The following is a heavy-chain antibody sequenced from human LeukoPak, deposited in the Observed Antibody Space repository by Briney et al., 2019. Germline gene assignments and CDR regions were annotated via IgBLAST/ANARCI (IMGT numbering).Heavy chain of an antibody. CDR2: INSDGSGT. Sequence: GGSLRLSCAASGFSFGSYWMHRVRQAPGKGLVWVSRINSDGSGTSYADSVKGRFTISRDNAKNTLDLHMNNLRAEDTAVYYCTKGGTGHSDYWGQGTLVTVSS. V-gene: IGHV3-74*01. D-gene: IGHD3-16*01. CDR1: GFSFGSYW. CDR3: TKGGTGHSDY. J-gene: IGHJ4*02.